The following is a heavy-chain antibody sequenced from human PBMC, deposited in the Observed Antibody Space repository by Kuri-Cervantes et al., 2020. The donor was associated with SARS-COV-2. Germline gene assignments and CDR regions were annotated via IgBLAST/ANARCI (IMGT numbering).Heavy chain of an antibody. Sequence: GESLKISCEVSGFLFSASAIHWVRQASGKGLEWVGRVRGKANNYATAYAASVKGRFTISRDDSKTMAYRQMNSLKTEDTAVYYCARDGLGGDVHYYDILTGYYPYYMDVWGKGTTVTVSS. V-gene: IGHV3-73*01. J-gene: IGHJ6*03. CDR2: VRGKANNYAT. CDR3: ARDGLGGDVHYYDILTGYYPYYMDV. D-gene: IGHD3-9*01. CDR1: GFLFSASA.